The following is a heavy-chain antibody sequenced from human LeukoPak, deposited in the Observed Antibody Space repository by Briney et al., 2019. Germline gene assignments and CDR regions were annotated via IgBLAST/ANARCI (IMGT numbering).Heavy chain of an antibody. V-gene: IGHV5-51*01. CDR2: IYPGDSDT. CDR1: GYSFTSYW. D-gene: IGHD4-11*01. CDR3: ARPPNAGGVMNTVSY. J-gene: IGHJ4*02. Sequence: GESLKISCKGSGYSFTSYWIGWVRQMPGKGLEWMGIIYPGDSDTRNSPSFQGQVTISADKSISTAYLQWSSLKASDTAMYYCARPPNAGGVMNTVSYWGQGTLVTVSS.